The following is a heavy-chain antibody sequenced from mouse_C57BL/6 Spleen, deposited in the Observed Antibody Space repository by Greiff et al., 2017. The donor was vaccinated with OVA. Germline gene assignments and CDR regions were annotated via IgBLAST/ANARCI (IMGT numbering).Heavy chain of an antibody. D-gene: IGHD2-3*01. CDR3: ARKGVFDGYYLAY. J-gene: IGHJ3*01. V-gene: IGHV1-55*01. Sequence: QVQLQQSGAELVKPGASVKMSCKAFGYTFTCYRITCVKQRHGQGLEWIGDISPASGSTNYNGKFKSKATLTVDPSSSTAYMQLSSLTSEDSAVYYCARKGVFDGYYLAYWGQGTLVTVSA. CDR1: GYTFTCYR. CDR2: ISPASGST.